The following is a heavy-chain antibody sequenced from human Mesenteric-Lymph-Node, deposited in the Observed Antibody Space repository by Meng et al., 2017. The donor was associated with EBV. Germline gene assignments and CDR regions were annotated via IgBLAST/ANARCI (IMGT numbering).Heavy chain of an antibody. CDR3: AIGTACYVPVDN. V-gene: IGHV4-4*03. CDR1: GVAFSRANW. J-gene: IGHJ4*02. D-gene: IGHD3-10*02. Sequence: QRHTQEAGPVLLQPLWTRFITCSSSGVAFSRANWWTWVRQSPVRGLEWIGDIHHTGFTSYNPSLRSRAALAVDKSKNQFSLSLSSVTAADTAVYYCAIGTACYVPVDNWGQGTLVTVSS. CDR2: IHHTGFT.